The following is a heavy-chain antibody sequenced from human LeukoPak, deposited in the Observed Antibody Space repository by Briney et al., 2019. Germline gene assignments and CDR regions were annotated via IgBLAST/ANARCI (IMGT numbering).Heavy chain of an antibody. CDR2: IIPILGIA. J-gene: IGHJ4*02. CDR1: GGTFSSYA. V-gene: IGHV1-69*04. Sequence: SVKVSCKASGGTFSSYAISWVRQAPGQGLEWMGRIIPILGIANYAQKSQGRVTITADKSTSTAYMELSSLRSEDTAVYYCARAWEGQGVDYWSQGTLVTVSS. CDR3: ARAWEGQGVDY. D-gene: IGHD1-26*01.